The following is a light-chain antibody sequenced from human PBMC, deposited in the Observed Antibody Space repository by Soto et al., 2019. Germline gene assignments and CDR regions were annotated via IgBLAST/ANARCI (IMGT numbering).Light chain of an antibody. J-gene: IGKJ5*01. CDR1: EGVPSSS. Sequence: IMVNMSPGALSFYPGERAALSCMDSEGVPSSSWPWYPQKRGRALRLLIYGASSRGVGIPDRFGGSGSGTDFTLTISRLEPEDFAVYYCQQYGSSPIRFGQGTRLEI. V-gene: IGKV3-20*01. CDR3: QQYGSSPIR. CDR2: GAS.